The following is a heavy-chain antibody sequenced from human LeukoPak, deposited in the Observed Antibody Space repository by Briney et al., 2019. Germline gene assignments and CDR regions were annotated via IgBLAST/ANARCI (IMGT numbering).Heavy chain of an antibody. CDR1: AFPLRAYS. CDR3: ARGNAPLPFDY. D-gene: IGHD2-2*01. V-gene: IGHV3-21*01. Sequence: GGSLRLSCAASAFPLRAYSMHWVRQAPGKGLEWVSSISIDGRYIYYVDSVKGRFTISSDNAKNSLYLQMNSLRAEDTAVYYCARGNAPLPFDYWGQGTLVTVSS. CDR2: ISIDGRYI. J-gene: IGHJ4*02.